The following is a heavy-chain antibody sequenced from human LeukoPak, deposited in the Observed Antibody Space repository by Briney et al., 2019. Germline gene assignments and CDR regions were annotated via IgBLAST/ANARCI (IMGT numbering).Heavy chain of an antibody. J-gene: IGHJ4*02. CDR1: GGSISSYY. Sequence: SETLSLTCTVSGGSISSYYWSWIRQPPGKGLEWIGYIYYSGSTNYNPSLKSRVTISVDTSKNQFSLKLSSVTAADTAVYYCARNHDYGDLSFDYWGQGTLVTVSS. CDR3: ARNHDYGDLSFDY. CDR2: IYYSGST. V-gene: IGHV4-59*01. D-gene: IGHD4-17*01.